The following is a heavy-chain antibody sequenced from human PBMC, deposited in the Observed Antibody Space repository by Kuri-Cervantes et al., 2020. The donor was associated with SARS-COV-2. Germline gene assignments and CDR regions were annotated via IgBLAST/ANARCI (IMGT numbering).Heavy chain of an antibody. D-gene: IGHD3-3*01. CDR3: ARDDYDFWSGLPYYMDV. CDR1: GFTFSSYA. V-gene: IGHV3-23*01. CDR2: ISGSGGST. J-gene: IGHJ6*03. Sequence: GGSLRPPCAASGFTFSSYAMSWVRQAPGKGLEWVSAISGSGGSTYYADSVKGRFTISRDNSKNTLYLQMNSLRAEDTAVYYCARDDYDFWSGLPYYMDVWGKGTTVTVSS.